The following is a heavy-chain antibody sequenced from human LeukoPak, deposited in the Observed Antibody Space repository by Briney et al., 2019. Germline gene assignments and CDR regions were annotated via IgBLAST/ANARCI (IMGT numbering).Heavy chain of an antibody. CDR1: GGSISGYY. CDR3: ARGGGLMATLFDY. Sequence: SETLSLTCTISGGSISGYYWAWIRQPPGKGLEFIGHIYSDGVTIYNPSLKSRVTISRDTSKNQFSLKLRSVTAADTAVYYCARGGGLMATLFDYWGQGTLVTVSS. J-gene: IGHJ4*02. CDR2: IYSDGVT. V-gene: IGHV4-59*01. D-gene: IGHD5-24*01.